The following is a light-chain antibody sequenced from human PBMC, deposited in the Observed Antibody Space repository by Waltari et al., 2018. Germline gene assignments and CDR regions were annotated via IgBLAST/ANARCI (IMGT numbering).Light chain of an antibody. CDR2: GAS. Sequence: EIVMTQSPATLSVSPGERATLSCRASQSVSSNLAWYQQKPGQAPRLLIHGASTRSTDIPARFSSSGSGTEFTLTISSLQSEDFAVYYCQQYNNWPVWTFGQGTKVEIK. J-gene: IGKJ1*01. V-gene: IGKV3-15*01. CDR3: QQYNNWPVWT. CDR1: QSVSSN.